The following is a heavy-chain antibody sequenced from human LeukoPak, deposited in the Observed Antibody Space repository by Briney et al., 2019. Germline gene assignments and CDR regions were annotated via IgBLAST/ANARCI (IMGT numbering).Heavy chain of an antibody. CDR1: GYTFTSYD. Sequence: ASVKVSCKASGYTFTSYDINWVRQATGQGLEWMGWMNPNSGNTGYAQKFQGRVTMTRNTSISTAYMELSSLRSEDTAVYYCARESIAVAGDPFDYWGQGTLVTVSS. J-gene: IGHJ4*02. V-gene: IGHV1-8*01. D-gene: IGHD6-19*01. CDR3: ARESIAVAGDPFDY. CDR2: MNPNSGNT.